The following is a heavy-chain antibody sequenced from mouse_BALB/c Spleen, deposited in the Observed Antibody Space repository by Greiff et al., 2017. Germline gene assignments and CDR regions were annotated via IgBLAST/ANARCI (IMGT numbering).Heavy chain of an antibody. CDR1: GYSITSDYA. CDR2: ISYSGST. CDR3: ARDYRYGPQHYYAMDY. Sequence: EVKVEESGPGLVKPSQSLSLTCTVTGYSITSDYAWNWIRQFPGNKLEWMGYISYSGSTSYNPSLKSRISITRDTSKNQFFLQLNSVTTEDTATYYCARDYRYGPQHYYAMDYWGQGTSVTVSS. V-gene: IGHV3-2*02. J-gene: IGHJ4*01. D-gene: IGHD2-14*01.